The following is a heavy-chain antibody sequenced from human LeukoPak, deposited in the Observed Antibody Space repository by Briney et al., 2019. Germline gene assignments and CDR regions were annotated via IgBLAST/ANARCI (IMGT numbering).Heavy chain of an antibody. J-gene: IGHJ4*02. Sequence: GGSLRLSCAASGFTFSSYWMSWVRQAPGKGLEWVSSISSSSRYIDYADSVKGRFTISRDNAKNSLYLQMNSLRDEDTAVYFCAREGVVAGSGYFDYWGQGTLVTVSS. CDR3: AREGVVAGSGYFDY. CDR1: GFTFSSYW. CDR2: ISSSSRYI. V-gene: IGHV3-21*01. D-gene: IGHD3-10*01.